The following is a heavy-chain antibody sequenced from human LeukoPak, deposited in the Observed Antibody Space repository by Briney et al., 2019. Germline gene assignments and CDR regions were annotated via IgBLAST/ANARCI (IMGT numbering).Heavy chain of an antibody. D-gene: IGHD6-19*01. CDR3: ARVPGTVADSY. CDR2: INPKSGGR. V-gene: IGHV1-2*02. Sequence: GASVKVSCKASGYTFTDYYMHWVRQAPGQGLEWMGWINPKSGGRSYAQRFQGRVTMTRDTSISTAYMELSRLRSDDTAVYYCARVPGTVADSYWGQGTLVTVSS. CDR1: GYTFTDYY. J-gene: IGHJ4*02.